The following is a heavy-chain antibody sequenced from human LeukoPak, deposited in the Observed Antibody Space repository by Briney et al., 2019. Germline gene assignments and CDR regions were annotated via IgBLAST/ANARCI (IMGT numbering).Heavy chain of an antibody. Sequence: GRSLRLSCGASGFTFSNAWMSWVRQGPGKGLEWVGRIKSKTDGGTTDYAAPVKGRFTISRDDSKNTLYLQMNSLKTEDTAVYYCTTVRYGSGSYHDYWGQGTLVTVSS. CDR1: GFTFSNAW. D-gene: IGHD3-10*01. CDR2: IKSKTDGGTT. CDR3: TTVRYGSGSYHDY. J-gene: IGHJ4*02. V-gene: IGHV3-15*01.